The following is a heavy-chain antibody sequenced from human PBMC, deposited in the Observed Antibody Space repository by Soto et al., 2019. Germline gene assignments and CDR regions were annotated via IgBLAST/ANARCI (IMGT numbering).Heavy chain of an antibody. CDR3: ARHYCTGGPCFFDY. CDR2: LHYDGST. D-gene: IGHD2-8*02. J-gene: IGHJ4*02. V-gene: IGHV4-39*01. Sequence: QPQLQESGPGLVKPSETLSLTCTVSGGSITSSSHYWGWVRQPPGKGLEWIGTLHYDGSTYYNPSLESRLTTSVDMSKNQFSLNLRSVTAADTAVYYCARHYCTGGPCFFDYWGQGTLVAVSS. CDR1: GGSITSSSHY.